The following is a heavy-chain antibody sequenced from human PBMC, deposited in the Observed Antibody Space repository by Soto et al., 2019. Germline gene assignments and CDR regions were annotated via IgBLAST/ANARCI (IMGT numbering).Heavy chain of an antibody. Sequence: EVQLLESGGGLVQPGGSLRLSCAASGFTFSSYAMSWVRQAPGKGLEWVSAISGSGGSTYYADSVKGRFTISRDNSKNTMYLQMNSLRAEDTAVYYCAKDQWLAPEGDGMDVWGQGTTVTVSS. V-gene: IGHV3-23*01. CDR1: GFTFSSYA. J-gene: IGHJ6*02. CDR2: ISGSGGST. D-gene: IGHD6-19*01. CDR3: AKDQWLAPEGDGMDV.